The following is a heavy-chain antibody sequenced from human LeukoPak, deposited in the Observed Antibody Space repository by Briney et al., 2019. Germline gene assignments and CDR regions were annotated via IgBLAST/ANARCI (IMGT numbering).Heavy chain of an antibody. CDR1: GFTFSSYA. J-gene: IGHJ4*02. V-gene: IGHV3-30-3*01. CDR2: ISYDGSNK. D-gene: IGHD3-9*01. Sequence: PGRSLRLSCAASGFTFSSYAMHWVRQAPGKGLEWVAVISYDGSNKYYADSVKGRFTTSRDNSKNTLYLQMNSLRAEDTAVYYCARGFDFDWLLDYYFDYWGQGTLVTVSS. CDR3: ARGFDFDWLLDYYFDY.